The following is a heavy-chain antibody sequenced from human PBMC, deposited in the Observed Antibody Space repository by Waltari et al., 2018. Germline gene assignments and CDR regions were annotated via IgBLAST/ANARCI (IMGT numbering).Heavy chain of an antibody. CDR3: ARHLYSIDYLELGN. D-gene: IGHD3-22*01. Sequence: EVHLLESGGGLAQPGGSLRLPCAASGFNFISYAMSWVRQAPGKGLEWVSGISDSGVITKYADSVKGRFTVSRDNSKNTVFLQLNSLRAEDTAIYYCARHLYSIDYLELGNWGQGTQVTVSS. CDR2: ISDSGVIT. V-gene: IGHV3-23*01. CDR1: GFNFISYA. J-gene: IGHJ4*02.